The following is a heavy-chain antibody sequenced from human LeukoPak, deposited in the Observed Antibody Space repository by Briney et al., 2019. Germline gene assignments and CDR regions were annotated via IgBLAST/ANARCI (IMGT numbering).Heavy chain of an antibody. CDR1: GFTFSDYY. D-gene: IGHD1-1*01. Sequence: GGSLRLSCAASGFTFSDYYMSWIRQAPGKGLEWVSYISSSGTTIYYADSVKGRFTISRDNAKNSVNLQMNSLRAEDTAVYFCAREDNLSVAFDIWGQGTMVTVPS. CDR2: ISSSGTTI. J-gene: IGHJ3*02. V-gene: IGHV3-11*01. CDR3: AREDNLSVAFDI.